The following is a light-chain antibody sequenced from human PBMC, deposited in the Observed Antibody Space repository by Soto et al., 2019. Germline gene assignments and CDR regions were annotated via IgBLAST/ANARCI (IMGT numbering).Light chain of an antibody. J-gene: IGKJ1*01. CDR3: QQYDKWPRT. Sequence: ETVMTQSPATLSLSPGERATLSCRASQSVSSKLVWYQQKPGQAPRFLIYGASARATGIPARFSGGGSGAEYTLTISSLQSEDFAVYYCQQYDKWPRTFGQGTKVDIK. CDR1: QSVSSK. V-gene: IGKV3-15*01. CDR2: GAS.